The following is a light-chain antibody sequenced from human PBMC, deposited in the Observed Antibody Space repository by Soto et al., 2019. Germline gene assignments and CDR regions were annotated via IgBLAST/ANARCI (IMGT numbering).Light chain of an antibody. CDR2: DVN. Sequence: QSALTQPASVSGSPGQSITISCTGTISDIGGYNFISWYQHHPGKAPKLVIYDVNNRPSGISYRFSGSKSGNTASLTISGLQAEDEADYYCQSYDNSLSVYVFGTGTKLTVL. J-gene: IGLJ1*01. CDR1: ISDIGGYNF. V-gene: IGLV2-14*01. CDR3: QSYDNSLSVYV.